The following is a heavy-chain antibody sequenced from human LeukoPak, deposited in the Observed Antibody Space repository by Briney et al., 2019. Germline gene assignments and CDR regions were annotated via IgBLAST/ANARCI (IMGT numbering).Heavy chain of an antibody. D-gene: IGHD1-7*01. CDR3: ARIAGTTSPDDY. Sequence: SSVKVSCKASGGTFSSYAISWVRQAPGQGLEWMGWINPNSGGTNYAQKFQGRVTMTRDTSISTAYMELSRLRSDDTAVYYCARIAGTTSPDDYWGQGTLVTVSS. V-gene: IGHV1-2*02. CDR1: GGTFSSYA. J-gene: IGHJ4*02. CDR2: INPNSGGT.